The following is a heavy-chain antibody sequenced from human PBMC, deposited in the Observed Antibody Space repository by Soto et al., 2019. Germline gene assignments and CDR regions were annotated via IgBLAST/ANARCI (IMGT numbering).Heavy chain of an antibody. CDR1: GVSISNYY. J-gene: IGHJ6*02. CDR3: ARAAYGSGNYYAPHDCFAMDV. CDR2: ILYTGNT. V-gene: IGHV4-59*01. D-gene: IGHD3-10*01. Sequence: QVQLQESGPGLVKPSETLSLTCTVSGVSISNYYWSWIRQPPGKGLEWLGYILYTGNTNYNPSLKSRVTISVDTSNNQVSLELTSVTTAYTAVYFCARAAYGSGNYYAPHDCFAMDVWGQGTTVTVSS.